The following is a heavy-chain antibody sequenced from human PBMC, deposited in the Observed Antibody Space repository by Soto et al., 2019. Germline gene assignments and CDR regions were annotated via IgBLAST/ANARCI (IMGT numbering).Heavy chain of an antibody. V-gene: IGHV3-9*01. Sequence: DVQLVESGGGLVQPGRSLRLSCAASGFTFDDYAMHWVRQAPGKGLEWVSGISWNSGSIGYADSVKGRFTISRDNAKNSLYLQMNSLRAEDTALYYCAGGPPSSGWYGNWFDPWGQGTLVTVSS. CDR2: ISWNSGSI. J-gene: IGHJ5*02. CDR1: GFTFDDYA. CDR3: AGGPPSSGWYGNWFDP. D-gene: IGHD6-19*01.